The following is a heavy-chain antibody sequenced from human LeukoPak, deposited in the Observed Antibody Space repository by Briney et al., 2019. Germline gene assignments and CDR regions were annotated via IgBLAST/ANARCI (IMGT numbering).Heavy chain of an antibody. J-gene: IGHJ3*02. D-gene: IGHD1-26*01. CDR2: INTETGNP. CDR3: ARPSVGANDAFDI. Sequence: ASVKVSCKASGYAFTKYAMNWVRQAPGQGLEWMGWINTETGNPTHALDFTGRFVFSLDTSVSTAYLQISNLKAEDTAVYYCARPSVGANDAFDIWGQGTMVTVSS. V-gene: IGHV7-4-1*02. CDR1: GYAFTKYA.